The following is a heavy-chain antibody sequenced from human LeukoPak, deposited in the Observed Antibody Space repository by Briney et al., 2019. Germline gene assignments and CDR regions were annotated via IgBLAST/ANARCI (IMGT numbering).Heavy chain of an antibody. CDR2: IYYSGST. CDR3: AGSWVKFGEPALFDP. V-gene: IGHV4-59*01. J-gene: IGHJ5*02. CDR1: GGSISSYY. D-gene: IGHD3-10*01. Sequence: SETLSLTCTVSGGSISSYYWSWIRQPPGKGLEWIGYIYYSGSTNYNPSLKSRVTISVDTSKNQFSLKLSSVTAADTAVYYCAGSWVKFGEPALFDPWGQGTLVTVSS.